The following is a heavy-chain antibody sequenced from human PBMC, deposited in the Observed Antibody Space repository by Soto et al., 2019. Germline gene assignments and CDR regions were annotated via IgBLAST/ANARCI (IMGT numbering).Heavy chain of an antibody. J-gene: IGHJ4*02. V-gene: IGHV3-15*07. CDR1: GFTFNNAW. CDR2: SKSKTDGGTT. CDR3: YVLGSDRSVTSVDY. D-gene: IGHD3-16*02. Sequence: EVPLVESGGGLVKPGGSLRLSCAASGFTFNNAWMNWVRQAPGKGLEWVGRSKSKTDGGTTHYAAPVKGRFTISRDDSKSTLYLQMTSLKTADPAVYYCYVLGSDRSVTSVDYWGQGTLVTVSS.